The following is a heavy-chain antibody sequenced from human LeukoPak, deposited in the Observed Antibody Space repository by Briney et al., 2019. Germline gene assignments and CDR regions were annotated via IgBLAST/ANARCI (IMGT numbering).Heavy chain of an antibody. Sequence: GVSLRLSCAASGFTYHVYAVHWVRQAPGKGLEWVSLISGVGGSTYYADSVKGRFTISRDNSKNSLYLQMNSLRTEDTALYYCAKELEYFQHWGQGTLVTVSS. CDR2: ISGVGGST. CDR1: GFTYHVYA. CDR3: AKELEYFQH. V-gene: IGHV3-43*02. J-gene: IGHJ1*01.